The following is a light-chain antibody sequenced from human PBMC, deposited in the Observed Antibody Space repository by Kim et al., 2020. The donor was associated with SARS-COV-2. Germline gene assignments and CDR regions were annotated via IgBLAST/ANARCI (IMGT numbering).Light chain of an antibody. Sequence: DIQMTQSPYSLAASVGDRVTITCRASQSIGTFLNWYQQKPGKAPKLLIYAASTLQSGVPSRFSGSGSGTDFTLTITSLQPEDFATYYCQQSHTTPLLTFGGGTKVDIK. CDR2: AAS. CDR3: QQSHTTPLLT. CDR1: QSIGTF. J-gene: IGKJ4*01. V-gene: IGKV1-39*01.